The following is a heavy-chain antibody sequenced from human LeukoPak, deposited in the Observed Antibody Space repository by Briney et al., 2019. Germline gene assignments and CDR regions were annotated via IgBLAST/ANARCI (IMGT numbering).Heavy chain of an antibody. CDR2: ISGSGGST. D-gene: IGHD6-19*01. V-gene: IGHV3-23*01. J-gene: IGHJ4*02. CDR3: AKDNRPLDGGWYYFDY. Sequence: GGSLRLFCAASGFTFSSYAMSWVRQAPGKGLEWVSAISGSGGSTYYADSVKGRFTISRDNSKNTLYLRMNSLRAEDTAVYYCAKDNRPLDGGWYYFDYWGQGTLVTVSS. CDR1: GFTFSSYA.